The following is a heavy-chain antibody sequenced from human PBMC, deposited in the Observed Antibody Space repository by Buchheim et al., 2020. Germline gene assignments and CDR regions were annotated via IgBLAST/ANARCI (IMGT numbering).Heavy chain of an antibody. Sequence: EVQLVESGGGLIQPGGSLRLSCAASGFTFSTYTMNWVRQAPGKGLECVSYISSSSATIYYADSVKGRFTISRDNAKNSLYLQMSSLRAEDTAIYFCVRARGSGRYKTFDIWGQGT. CDR3: VRARGSGRYKTFDI. V-gene: IGHV3-48*04. D-gene: IGHD6-19*01. J-gene: IGHJ3*02. CDR2: ISSSSATI. CDR1: GFTFSTYT.